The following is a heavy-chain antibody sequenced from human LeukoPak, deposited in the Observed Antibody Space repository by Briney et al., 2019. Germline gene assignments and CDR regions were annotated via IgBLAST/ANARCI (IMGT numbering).Heavy chain of an antibody. V-gene: IGHV1-2*02. CDR3: ARGWFGELSEAEHDY. Sequence: ASVKVSCKASGYTFTGYYMHWVRQAPGQGLEWMGWINPNSGGTNYAQKFQRRVTMTRDTSISTAYMELSRLRSDDTAVYYCARGWFGELSEAEHDYWGQGTLVTVSS. J-gene: IGHJ4*02. CDR2: INPNSGGT. CDR1: GYTFTGYY. D-gene: IGHD3-10*01.